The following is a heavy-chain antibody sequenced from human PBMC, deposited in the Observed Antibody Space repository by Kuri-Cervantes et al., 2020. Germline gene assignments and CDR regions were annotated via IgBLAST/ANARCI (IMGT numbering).Heavy chain of an antibody. CDR2: IIPIFGTA. D-gene: IGHD3-10*01. CDR3: ATSYMVQGVIIPPNFDY. CDR1: GGTFSSYA. J-gene: IGHJ4*02. Sequence: SVKVSCKASGGTFSSYAISWVRQAPGQGLEWMGGIIPIFGTANYAQKFQDRVTITADESTSTAYMELSSLRSEDTAVYYCATSYMVQGVIIPPNFDYWGQGTLVTVSS. V-gene: IGHV1-69*13.